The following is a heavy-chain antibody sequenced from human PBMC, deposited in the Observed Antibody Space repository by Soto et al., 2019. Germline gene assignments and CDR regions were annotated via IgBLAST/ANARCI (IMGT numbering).Heavy chain of an antibody. CDR2: INKGGSEK. J-gene: IGHJ4*02. D-gene: IGHD6-13*01. Sequence: VQLVESGGGSVQPGGSLRLSCAASGFTFSSGYTFSSFWMSWVRQPPGKGLEWVANINKGGSEKYYMGSVKGRFTISRNSATNSLYVQMEGLRADDTAIYSCVIDRRVEPGFSYWGQGTRVTAPS. CDR1: GFTFSSGYTFSSFW. V-gene: IGHV3-7*03. CDR3: VIDRRVEPGFSY.